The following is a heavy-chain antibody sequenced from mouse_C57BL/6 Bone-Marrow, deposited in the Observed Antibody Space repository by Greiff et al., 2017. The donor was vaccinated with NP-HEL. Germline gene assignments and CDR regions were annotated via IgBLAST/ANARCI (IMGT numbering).Heavy chain of an antibody. J-gene: IGHJ3*01. CDR1: GYTFTSYW. Sequence: QVQLQQPGAELVRPGTSVKLSCKASGYTFTSYWTHWVKQRPGQGLEWIGVIDPSDSYTNYNQKFKGKATLTVDTSSSTAYMQLSSLTSEDSAVYYCASTTVKAYWGQGTLVTVSA. CDR2: IDPSDSYT. CDR3: ASTTVKAY. V-gene: IGHV1-59*01. D-gene: IGHD1-1*01.